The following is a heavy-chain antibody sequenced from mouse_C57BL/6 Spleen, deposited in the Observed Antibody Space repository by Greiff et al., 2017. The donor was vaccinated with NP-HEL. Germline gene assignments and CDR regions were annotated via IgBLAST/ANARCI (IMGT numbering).Heavy chain of an antibody. CDR2: IDPNSGGT. CDR1: GYTFTSYW. Sequence: VQLQQSGAELVKPGASVKLSCKASGYTFTSYWMHWVKQRPGRGLERIGRIDPNSGGTKYNEKYKSKATLTVDKPSSTAYMQLSSLTSEDSAVYYCASAGVPEAWFAYWCQGTLVTVSA. J-gene: IGHJ3*01. D-gene: IGHD6-1*01. CDR3: ASAGVPEAWFAY. V-gene: IGHV1-72*01.